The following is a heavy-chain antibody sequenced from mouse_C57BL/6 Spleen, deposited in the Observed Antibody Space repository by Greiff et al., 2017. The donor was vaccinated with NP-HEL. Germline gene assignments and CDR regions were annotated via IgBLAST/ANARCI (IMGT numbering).Heavy chain of an antibody. J-gene: IGHJ4*01. CDR1: GFTFSDYG. V-gene: IGHV5-17*01. CDR3: ARERNFYYAMDY. D-gene: IGHD2-1*01. CDR2: ISSGSSTI. Sequence: EVTLVESGGGLVKPGGSLKLSCAASGFTFSDYGMHWVRQAPEKGLEWVAYISSGSSTIYYADTVKGRFTISRDNAKNTLFLQMTSLRSEDTAMYYCARERNFYYAMDYWGQGTSVTVSS.